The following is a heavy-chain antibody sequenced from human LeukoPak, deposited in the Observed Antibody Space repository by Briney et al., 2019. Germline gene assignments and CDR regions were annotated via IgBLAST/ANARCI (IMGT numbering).Heavy chain of an antibody. CDR1: GYTFTAKF. CDR3: ALENYYDSGGFSKAFDY. J-gene: IGHJ4*02. CDR2: IEPKSGVT. V-gene: IGHV1-2*02. D-gene: IGHD3-22*01. Sequence: GASVKVSCQTSGYTFTAKFLHWLRQAPGQGLEWKGGIEPKSGVTVYGQKFRGRVTVTRDTSVSTAYMEVSGLRSDDTALYYCALENYYDSGGFSKAFDYWGQGTLVTVSS.